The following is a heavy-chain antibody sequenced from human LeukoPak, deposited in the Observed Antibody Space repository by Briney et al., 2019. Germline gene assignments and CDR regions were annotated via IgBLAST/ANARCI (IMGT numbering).Heavy chain of an antibody. Sequence: AGSLRLSCAASGFTFSSYAMSWVRQAPGKGLEWVSAISGSGGSTYYADSVKGRFTISRDNSKNTLYLQMNSLRAEDTAVYYCAKDRRSYYDSSGYNWGQGTLVTVSS. CDR3: AKDRRSYYDSSGYN. D-gene: IGHD3-22*01. V-gene: IGHV3-23*01. J-gene: IGHJ4*02. CDR2: ISGSGGST. CDR1: GFTFSSYA.